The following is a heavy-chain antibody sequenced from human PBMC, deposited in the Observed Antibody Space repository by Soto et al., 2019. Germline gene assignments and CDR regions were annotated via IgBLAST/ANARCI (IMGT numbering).Heavy chain of an antibody. V-gene: IGHV4-34*01. CDR1: GGSFSGYY. CDR3: ARGRDILTGYYRGYYYYGMDV. J-gene: IGHJ6*02. CDR2: INHSGST. D-gene: IGHD3-9*01. Sequence: SETLSLTCAVYGGSFSGYYWSWIRQPPGKGLEWIGEINHSGSTNYNPSLKSRVTISVDTSKNQFSLKRSSVTAADTAVYYWARGRDILTGYYRGYYYYGMDVWGQGTTVTVSS.